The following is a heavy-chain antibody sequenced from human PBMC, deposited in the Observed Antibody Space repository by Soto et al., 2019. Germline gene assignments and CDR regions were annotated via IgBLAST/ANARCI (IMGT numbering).Heavy chain of an antibody. D-gene: IGHD5-12*01. CDR1: GGSMSSYY. Sequence: PWETLSLTCTVSGGSMSSYYWSWIRQSPGKGLEWIGYIYYSGSTNYNPSLKSRVAISLDTSKNQFSLMLSSVTAADTAVYYCARGEWLATIKPYFAYWGQGTLVTVSS. V-gene: IGHV4-59*01. CDR3: ARGEWLATIKPYFAY. J-gene: IGHJ4*02. CDR2: IYYSGST.